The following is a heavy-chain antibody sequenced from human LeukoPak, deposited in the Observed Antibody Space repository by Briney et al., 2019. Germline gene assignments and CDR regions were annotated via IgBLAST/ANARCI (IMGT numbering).Heavy chain of an antibody. V-gene: IGHV4-59*11. CDR2: IYYSGST. CDR3: ARDSHSGYDS. CDR1: GGYISSHY. Sequence: SSETLSFTCTVSGGYISSHYWSWIRQPPGKGLEWIGYIYYSGSTNYNPSLKSRITISVDTSRNQFSLKLTSVTAADTAVYYCARDSHSGYDSWGQGTLVTVSS. J-gene: IGHJ5*02. D-gene: IGHD5-12*01.